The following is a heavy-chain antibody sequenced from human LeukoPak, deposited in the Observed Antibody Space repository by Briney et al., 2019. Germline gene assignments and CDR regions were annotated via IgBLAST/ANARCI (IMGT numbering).Heavy chain of an antibody. J-gene: IGHJ3*02. CDR2: IYYSGST. CDR1: GGSISSYY. Sequence: SETLSLTCTVSGGSISSYYWSWTRQPPGKGLEWLGYIYYSGSTNYNPSLKSRVTISVDTSKNQFSLKLSSVTAADTAVYYCARESTYYYDSSGYSDAFDIWGQGTMVTVSS. CDR3: ARESTYYYDSSGYSDAFDI. V-gene: IGHV4-59*01. D-gene: IGHD3-22*01.